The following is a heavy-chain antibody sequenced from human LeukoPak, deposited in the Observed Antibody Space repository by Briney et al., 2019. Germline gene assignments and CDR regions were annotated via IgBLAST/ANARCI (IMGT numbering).Heavy chain of an antibody. J-gene: IGHJ4*02. D-gene: IGHD3-22*01. CDR3: AKDDLDYYDSSGYYPDF. Sequence: GGSLRLSCAASGFTFSSYAMSWVRQAPGKGLEWVSAISGSGASTYYADSVKGRFTTSRDNSKNTLYLQMNSLRAEDTAVYYCAKDDLDYYDSSGYYPDFWGQGTLVTVSS. CDR2: ISGSGAST. CDR1: GFTFSSYA. V-gene: IGHV3-23*01.